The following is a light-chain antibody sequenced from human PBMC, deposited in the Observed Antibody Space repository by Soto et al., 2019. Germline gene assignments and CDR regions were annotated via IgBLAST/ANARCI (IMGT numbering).Light chain of an antibody. V-gene: IGKV3-15*01. J-gene: IGKJ4*01. CDR1: QSVSSN. Sequence: EIVMTQSPATLSVSPGERATLSCRASQSVSSNLAWDQQKPGQAPKLLIYGASPRATGIPARFSGRGSGSVFTLTTSLLHSEDVAVYYCQPYNNWPSFGGGTKVEIK. CDR2: GAS. CDR3: QPYNNWPS.